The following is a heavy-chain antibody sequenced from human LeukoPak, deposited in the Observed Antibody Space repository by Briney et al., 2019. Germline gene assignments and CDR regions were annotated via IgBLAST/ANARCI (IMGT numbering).Heavy chain of an antibody. J-gene: IGHJ4*02. CDR3: ARERDYYDRDDHFVDYFDY. Sequence: ASVRVSCKASGDSFTGYYIHWVRQAPGQGLEWMAWISPHSGETNSTHKFQGRVALTRVTSINTAYMELTSLTSDDTAVYYCARERDYYDRDDHFVDYFDYWGQGALVTVSS. D-gene: IGHD3-22*01. V-gene: IGHV1-2*02. CDR1: GDSFTGYY. CDR2: ISPHSGET.